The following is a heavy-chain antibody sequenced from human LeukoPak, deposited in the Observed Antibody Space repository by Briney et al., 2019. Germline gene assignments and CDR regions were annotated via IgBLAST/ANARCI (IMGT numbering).Heavy chain of an antibody. D-gene: IGHD3-10*01. J-gene: IGHJ6*03. CDR2: ISSSGSTI. Sequence: GGSLRLSCAASGFTLSDYYMSWIRQAPGKGLEWVSYISSSGSTIYYADSVKGRFTISRDNSKNTLYLQMNSLRAEDTAVYYCARGQRSDAGWGLYYYYYYIDVWGKGTTVTVSS. CDR3: ARGQRSDAGWGLYYYYYYIDV. V-gene: IGHV3-11*01. CDR1: GFTLSDYY.